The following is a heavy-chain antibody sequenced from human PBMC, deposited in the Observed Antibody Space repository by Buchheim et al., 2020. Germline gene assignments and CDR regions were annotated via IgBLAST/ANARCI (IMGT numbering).Heavy chain of an antibody. Sequence: EVQLLESGGGLVQPGGSLRLSCAASGFTSSTHATMRWVRQAPGKGLEWVSTFGKSGNTYYAASVKGRFTISRDSSKNTVYLQMSSLRADDTAVYYCASGLTGYLFDYWGQGTL. V-gene: IGHV3-23*01. J-gene: IGHJ4*02. D-gene: IGHD3-9*01. CDR2: FGKSGNT. CDR1: GFTSSTHA. CDR3: ASGLTGYLFDY.